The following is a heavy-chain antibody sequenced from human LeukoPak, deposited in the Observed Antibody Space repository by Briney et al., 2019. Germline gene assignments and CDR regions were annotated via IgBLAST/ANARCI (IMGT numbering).Heavy chain of an antibody. J-gene: IGHJ3*02. CDR3: ARDYGDYGPHDAFDI. Sequence: GGSLRLSWAASGFTFSSYWVSWVRQAPGKGLEWVANIKQDGSEKYYVDSVKGRFTISRDNTKNSLYLQMNSLRAEDTAVYYCARDYGDYGPHDAFDIWGQGTMVTVSS. CDR1: GFTFSSYW. V-gene: IGHV3-7*01. CDR2: IKQDGSEK. D-gene: IGHD4-17*01.